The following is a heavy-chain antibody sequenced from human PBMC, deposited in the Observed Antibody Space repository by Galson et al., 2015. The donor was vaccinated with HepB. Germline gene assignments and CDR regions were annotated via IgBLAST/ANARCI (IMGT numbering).Heavy chain of an antibody. CDR3: VKLNHYVDTAMVPGSSPYYYGMDV. CDR2: ISSNGGST. D-gene: IGHD5-18*01. CDR1: GFTFSSYA. J-gene: IGHJ6*02. Sequence: SLRLSCAASGFTFSSYAMHWVRQAPGKGLEYVSAISSNGGSTYYADSVKGRFTISRDNSKNTLYLQMSSLRAEDTAVYYCVKLNHYVDTAMVPGSSPYYYGMDVWGQGTTVTVSS. V-gene: IGHV3-64D*06.